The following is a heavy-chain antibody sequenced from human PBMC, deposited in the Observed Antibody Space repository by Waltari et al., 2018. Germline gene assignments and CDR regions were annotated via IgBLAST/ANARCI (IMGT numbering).Heavy chain of an antibody. Sequence: QVQLVQSGAEVKKPGASVKVSCTVSGDTLTQLSIHWVRQAPGKGLEWMGSFDSEDGQTMYAQKFEGRVIMTVDRSTDTAFLEVRRVTYTDTAVYFCASPEPAGALEIWGQGTVVIVSS. D-gene: IGHD1-1*01. CDR2: FDSEDGQT. V-gene: IGHV1-24*01. J-gene: IGHJ3*02. CDR3: ASPEPAGALEI. CDR1: GDTLTQLS.